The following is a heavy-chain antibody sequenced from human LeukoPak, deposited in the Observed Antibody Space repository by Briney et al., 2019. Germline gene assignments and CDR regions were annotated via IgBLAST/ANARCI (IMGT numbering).Heavy chain of an antibody. CDR2: IRYDGSNK. CDR3: AREGEEAFDI. Sequence: GGSLRLSCAASGFAFSSYGMYWVRQAPGKWLEWVAFIRYDGSNKYYADSVKGRFTISRDNSKNTLDLQMKSLRAEDTAVYYCAREGEEAFDIWGQGTMVTVSS. CDR1: GFAFSSYG. J-gene: IGHJ3*02. V-gene: IGHV3-30*02.